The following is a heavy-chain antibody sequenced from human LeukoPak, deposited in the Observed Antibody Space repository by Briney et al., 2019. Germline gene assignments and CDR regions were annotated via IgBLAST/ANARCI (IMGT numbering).Heavy chain of an antibody. J-gene: IGHJ4*02. CDR2: IYYSGST. D-gene: IGHD2-2*01. Sequence: PSETLSLTCTVSGGSISSYYWSWIRQPPGKGLEWIGYIYYSGSTNYNPSLKSRVTMSVDTSKSQFSLKLTSVTAADTGVYYCARSQLLYFFDHWGQGTLVTVSS. CDR1: GGSISSYY. V-gene: IGHV4-59*12. CDR3: ARSQLLYFFDH.